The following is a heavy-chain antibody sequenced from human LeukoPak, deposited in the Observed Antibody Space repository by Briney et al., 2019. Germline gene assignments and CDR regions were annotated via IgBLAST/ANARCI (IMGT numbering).Heavy chain of an antibody. CDR1: GFTFSSYS. V-gene: IGHV3-21*01. CDR2: ISSSSYI. CDR3: ARRATTERGHSYGLDF. J-gene: IGHJ4*02. Sequence: PGGSLRLSCAASGFTFSSYSMNWVRQAPGKGLEWVSSISSSSYIYYADSVKGRFTISRDNAKNSLYLQMNSLRAEDTAMYYCARRATTERGHSYGLDFWGQRTLVTVSS. D-gene: IGHD5-18*01.